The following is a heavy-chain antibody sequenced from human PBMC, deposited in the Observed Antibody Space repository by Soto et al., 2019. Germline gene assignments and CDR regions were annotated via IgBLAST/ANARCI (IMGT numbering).Heavy chain of an antibody. CDR1: GYTFSNYG. CDR2: ISLYSDGT. J-gene: IGHJ5*02. Sequence: ASVKVSCKTSGYTFSNYGITWVRQAPGQPLEWLGWISLYSDGTSYAQKFRGRVSMTTDTSTTTAYMELRSLRSDDTAVYYCTRVVPGAEAWFGPWGQGTLVTVSS. V-gene: IGHV1-18*01. CDR3: TRVVPGAEAWFGP.